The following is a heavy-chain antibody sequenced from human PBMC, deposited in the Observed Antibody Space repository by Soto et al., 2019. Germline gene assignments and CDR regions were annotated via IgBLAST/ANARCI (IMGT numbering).Heavy chain of an antibody. CDR1: GESIATGAFY. V-gene: IGHV4-31*03. Sequence: LSLTCTVSGESIATGAFYWSWIRLQSGKGPEWIGSIFYAGDTYYNPSLKSRVEISLDGSQNQFSLNLRSVTAADTAVYYCAREGDYRTWFEPWGPGTLVTVSS. D-gene: IGHD4-17*01. CDR3: AREGDYRTWFEP. J-gene: IGHJ5*02. CDR2: IFYAGDT.